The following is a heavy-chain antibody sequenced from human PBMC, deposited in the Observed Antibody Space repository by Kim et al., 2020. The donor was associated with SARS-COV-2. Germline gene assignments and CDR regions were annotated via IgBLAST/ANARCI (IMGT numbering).Heavy chain of an antibody. J-gene: IGHJ6*02. CDR2: IWYDGSNK. CDR3: ARDAQTYYDFWSGYYGLDV. V-gene: IGHV3-33*01. Sequence: GGSLRLSCAASGFTFSSYGMHWVRQAPGKGLEWVAVIWYDGSNKYYADSVKGRFTISRDNSKNTLYLQMNSLRAEDTAVYYCARDAQTYYDFWSGYYGLDVWGQGTTVTVSS. D-gene: IGHD3-3*01. CDR1: GFTFSSYG.